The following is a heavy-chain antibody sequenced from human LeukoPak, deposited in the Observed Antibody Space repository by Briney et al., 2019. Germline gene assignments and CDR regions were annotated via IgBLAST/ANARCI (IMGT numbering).Heavy chain of an antibody. J-gene: IGHJ4*02. CDR1: GLTFSSYA. D-gene: IGHD2-2*01. CDR3: ARDGADYCSSTSCYVY. V-gene: IGHV3-48*04. Sequence: GRSLRLSCAASGLTFSSYAMHWVRQAPGKGLEWVSYISSSSSTIYYADSVKGRFTISRDNAKNSLYLQMNSLRAEDTAVYYCARDGADYCSSTSCYVYWGQGTLVTVSS. CDR2: ISSSSSTI.